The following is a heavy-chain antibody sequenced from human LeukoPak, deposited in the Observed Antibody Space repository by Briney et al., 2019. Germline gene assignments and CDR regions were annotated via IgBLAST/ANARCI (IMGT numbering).Heavy chain of an antibody. Sequence: GGSLRLSCAAPGFTFSSYAMSWVRQAPGKGLEWVSAISGGGGSTYYADSVKGRFTISRDNSKNTLYLQMNSLRAEDTAVYYCAKTVTPPSGVGIWGQGTMVTVSS. J-gene: IGHJ3*02. CDR1: GFTFSSYA. D-gene: IGHD4-17*01. CDR3: AKTVTPPSGVGI. V-gene: IGHV3-23*01. CDR2: ISGGGGST.